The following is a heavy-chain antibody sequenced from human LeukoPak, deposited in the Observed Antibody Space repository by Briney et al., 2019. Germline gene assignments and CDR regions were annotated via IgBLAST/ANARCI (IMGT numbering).Heavy chain of an antibody. J-gene: IGHJ4*02. CDR2: INNDGSTT. CDR3: ARGGVYSTSAVDY. CDR1: GFTFNNNW. V-gene: IGHV3-74*01. D-gene: IGHD6-6*01. Sequence: GGSLRLSCVASGFTFNNNWMHWVRQAPGKGLVWVSRINNDGSTTSYADSVKGRFTISRDNAKNTLYLQMNSLRADDTAVYYCARGGVYSTSAVDYWGQGTLVTVSS.